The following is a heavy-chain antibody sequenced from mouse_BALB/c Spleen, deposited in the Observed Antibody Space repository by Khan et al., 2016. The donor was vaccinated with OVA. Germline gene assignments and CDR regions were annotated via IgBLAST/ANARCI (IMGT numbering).Heavy chain of an antibody. Sequence: EVQLQESGPGLVKPSQSLSLTCTVTGYSITSDYAWNWIRQFPGNKLEWMGYISYSGTTTYNPSPKSRISITRDTSKNPFFLQLNSVTTEDTATYYCARSPDGYYAWFAYWGQGTLVTVSA. CDR3: ARSPDGYYAWFAY. J-gene: IGHJ3*01. V-gene: IGHV3-2*02. D-gene: IGHD2-3*01. CDR1: GYSITSDYA. CDR2: ISYSGTT.